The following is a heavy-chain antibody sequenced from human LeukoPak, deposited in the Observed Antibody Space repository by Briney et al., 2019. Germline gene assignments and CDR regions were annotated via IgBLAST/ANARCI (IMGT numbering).Heavy chain of an antibody. CDR1: GFTFSSYW. CDR3: ARGLSSGWYDYYGMDV. CDR2: IKQDGSEK. D-gene: IGHD6-19*01. J-gene: IGHJ6*02. V-gene: IGHV3-7*01. Sequence: PGGSLRLSCAASGFTFSSYWMSWVRQAPGKGLEWVANIKQDGSEKYYVDSVKGRFTISRDNAKNSLYLQMNSLRAEDTAVYYCARGLSSGWYDYYGMDVWGQGTTVIVSS.